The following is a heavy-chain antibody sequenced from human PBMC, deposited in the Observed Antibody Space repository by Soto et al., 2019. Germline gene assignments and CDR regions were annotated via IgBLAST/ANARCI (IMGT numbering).Heavy chain of an antibody. CDR3: VRDGTKNLRDRFEP. J-gene: IGHJ5*02. V-gene: IGHV4-4*07. D-gene: IGHD1-26*01. CDR1: GASLSRYY. Sequence: QVVLQESGPGVVKPSDTLSLTCNVSGASLSRYYWSWIRQPPGKGLEWIGRIYATGDSDYNPSLKSRISMSVDMSKKQFSLTLGSVTAADTAIYYCVRDGTKNLRDRFEPWGRGILVTVSS. CDR2: IYATGDS.